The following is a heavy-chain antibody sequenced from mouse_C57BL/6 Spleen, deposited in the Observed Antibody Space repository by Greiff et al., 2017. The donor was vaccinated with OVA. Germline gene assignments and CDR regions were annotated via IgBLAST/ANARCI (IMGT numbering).Heavy chain of an antibody. CDR2: IYPRSGNT. CDR3: ARRNYGSSPDY. D-gene: IGHD1-1*01. J-gene: IGHJ2*01. V-gene: IGHV1-81*01. CDR1: GYTFTSYG. Sequence: QVQLKQSGAELARPGASVKLSCKASGYTFTSYGISWVKQRTGQGLEWIGEIYPRSGNTYYNEKFKGKATLTADKSSSTAYMELRSLTSEDSAVYFCARRNYGSSPDYWGQGTTLTVSS.